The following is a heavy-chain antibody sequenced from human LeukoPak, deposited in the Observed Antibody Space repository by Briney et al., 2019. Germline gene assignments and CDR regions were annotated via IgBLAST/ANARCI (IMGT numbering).Heavy chain of an antibody. Sequence: GGSLRLSCAASGFTFSSYAMSWVRQAPGKGLEWVANIKQDGSEKYYVDSVKGRFTISRDNAKNSLYLQMNSLRAEDTAVYYCARDVIPLSPNNWFDPWGQGTLVTVSS. D-gene: IGHD2-21*01. V-gene: IGHV3-7*01. CDR3: ARDVIPLSPNNWFDP. J-gene: IGHJ5*02. CDR2: IKQDGSEK. CDR1: GFTFSSYA.